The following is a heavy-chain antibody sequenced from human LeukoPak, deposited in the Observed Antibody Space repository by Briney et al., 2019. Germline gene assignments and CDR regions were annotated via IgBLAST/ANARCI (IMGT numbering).Heavy chain of an antibody. Sequence: PSETLSLTCTVSGYSISSGYYWGWIRQPPGKGLEWIGYIYHSGSTYYNPSLKSPVTISVDTSKNQFSLKLSSVTAADTAVYYCARVRHDYVPEYYFDYWGQGTLVTVSS. CDR3: ARVRHDYVPEYYFDY. V-gene: IGHV4-38-2*02. J-gene: IGHJ4*02. D-gene: IGHD3-16*01. CDR2: IYHSGST. CDR1: GYSISSGYY.